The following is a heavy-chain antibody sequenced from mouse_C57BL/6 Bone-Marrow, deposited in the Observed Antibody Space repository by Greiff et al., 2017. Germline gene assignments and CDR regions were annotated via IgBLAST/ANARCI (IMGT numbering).Heavy chain of an antibody. CDR1: GYTFTSYW. CDR2: IHPNSGST. D-gene: IGHD2-3*01. V-gene: IGHV1-64*01. CDR3: ARGGIRWLLRGYWYFDV. Sequence: QVQLQQPGAELVKPGDSVKLSCKASGYTFTSYWMHWVKQRPGQGLEWIGMIHPNSGSTNYNEKLKSKATLTVDKSSSTAYMQLSSLTSEYSAVYYCARGGIRWLLRGYWYFDVWGTGTTVTVSS. J-gene: IGHJ1*03.